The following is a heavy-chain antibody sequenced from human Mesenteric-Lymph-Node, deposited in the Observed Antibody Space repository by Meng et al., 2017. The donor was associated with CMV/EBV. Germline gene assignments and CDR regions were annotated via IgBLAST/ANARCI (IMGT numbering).Heavy chain of an antibody. CDR1: RDTFSTYA. Sequence: SVKVSCKASRDTFSTYAISWVRQAPGQGLEWMGGIIAIFGTANYAQKFQGRVTITTDESTNTAYMELSSLRSDDTAVYYCARRKWELPENGGFYNYYHMDVWGQGTTVTVSS. D-gene: IGHD1-26*01. CDR3: ARRKWELPENGGFYNYYHMDV. V-gene: IGHV1-69*05. CDR2: IIAIFGTA. J-gene: IGHJ6*02.